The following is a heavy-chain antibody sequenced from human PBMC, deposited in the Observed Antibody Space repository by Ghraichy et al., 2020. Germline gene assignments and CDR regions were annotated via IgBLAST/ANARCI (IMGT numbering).Heavy chain of an antibody. D-gene: IGHD4-17*01. CDR1: GFTFSSYA. J-gene: IGHJ4*02. CDR3: AKDVTDYGDFPSYFDC. Sequence: LSLTCAASGFTFSSYAMSWVRQAPGKGLEWVSAISGGGSSTYYADSVKGRLTISRDNSKNTLYLQINSLRAEDTAVYYCAKDVTDYGDFPSYFDCWGQGTLVTVSS. CDR2: ISGGGSST. V-gene: IGHV3-23*01.